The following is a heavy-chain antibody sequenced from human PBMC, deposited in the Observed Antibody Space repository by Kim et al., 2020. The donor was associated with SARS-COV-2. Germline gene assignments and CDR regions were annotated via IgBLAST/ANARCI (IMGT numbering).Heavy chain of an antibody. J-gene: IGHJ4*02. V-gene: IGHV4-39*07. CDR2: IYYSGST. CDR1: GGSISSSSYY. D-gene: IGHD5-12*01. CDR3: ASGIVALGYFDY. Sequence: SETLSLTCTVSGGSISSSSYYWGWIRQPPGKGLEWIGSIYYSGSTYYNPSLKSRVTISVDTSKNQFSLKLSSVTAADTAVYYCASGIVALGYFDYWGQGTLVTVSS.